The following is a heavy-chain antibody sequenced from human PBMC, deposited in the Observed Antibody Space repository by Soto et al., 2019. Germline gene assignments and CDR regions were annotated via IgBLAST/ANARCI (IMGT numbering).Heavy chain of an antibody. J-gene: IGHJ6*02. V-gene: IGHV4-30-4*01. Sequence: KTSETLSLTCTVSGGSISSGDYYWSWIRQPPGKGLEWIGYIYYSGSTYYNPSLKSRVTISVDTSKNQFSLKLSSVTAADTAVYYCARDPGYDSSYGPYYYYGMDVWGQGTTVTVSS. D-gene: IGHD3-22*01. CDR3: ARDPGYDSSYGPYYYYGMDV. CDR2: IYYSGST. CDR1: GGSISSGDYY.